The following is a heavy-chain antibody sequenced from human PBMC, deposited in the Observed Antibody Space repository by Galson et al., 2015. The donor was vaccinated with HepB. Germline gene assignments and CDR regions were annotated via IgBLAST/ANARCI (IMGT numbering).Heavy chain of an antibody. V-gene: IGHV4-4*02. CDR1: GGSITSNNW. J-gene: IGHJ4*02. Sequence: ETLSLTCAVSGGSITSNNWWSWVRQPPGKRLEWIGEIHHTGGTDYNPSLQSRVTISTDKSKNQFSLKVNSVTAADTSVYYCARATLTTGFDSWGQGTLVTVSS. CDR2: IHHTGGT. CDR3: ARATLTTGFDS. D-gene: IGHD4-17*01.